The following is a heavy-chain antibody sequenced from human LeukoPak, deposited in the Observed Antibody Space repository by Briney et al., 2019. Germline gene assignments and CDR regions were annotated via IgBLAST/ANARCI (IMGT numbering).Heavy chain of an antibody. V-gene: IGHV3-7*01. CDR3: ARDLTYYFETPNAYYDALDV. D-gene: IGHD3-22*01. CDR2: IREDGGQT. CDR1: GFSFISYW. Sequence: GGSLRLSCTASGFSFISYWMTWVRQAPGKGLEWVANIREDGGQTYYVDSVEGRFTISRDNAKKSLYLQMNSLRVEDTAVYYCARDLTYYFETPNAYYDALDVWGQGTMVTVSS. J-gene: IGHJ3*01.